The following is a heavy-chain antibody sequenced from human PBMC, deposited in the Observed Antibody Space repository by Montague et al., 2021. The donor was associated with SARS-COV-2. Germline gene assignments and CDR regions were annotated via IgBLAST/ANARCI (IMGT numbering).Heavy chain of an antibody. CDR3: ACGHQGVAMIVVVMTGAEYYFDY. J-gene: IGHJ4*02. D-gene: IGHD3-22*01. Sequence: SETLSLTRAVYGGSFNDYYWSWIRQPPGKGLEWIGEINHGGITNYSPSLKSRVTISADTSKNQFSLKLKSVTAADTANYYCACGHQGVAMIVVVMTGAEYYFDYWGQGSLVTVSS. V-gene: IGHV4-34*01. CDR2: INHGGIT. CDR1: GGSFNDYY.